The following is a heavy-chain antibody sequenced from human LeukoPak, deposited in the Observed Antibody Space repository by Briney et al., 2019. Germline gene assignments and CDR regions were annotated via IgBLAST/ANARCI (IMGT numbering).Heavy chain of an antibody. Sequence: GGSLRLSCAASGFTVSSNYMSWVRQAPGKGLEWVSVIYSGGSTYYADSVKGRFTTSRDNSKNTLYLQMNSLRAEDTAVYYCARAPYDFWSGGTDAFDIWGQGTMVTVSS. CDR1: GFTVSSNY. CDR2: IYSGGST. J-gene: IGHJ3*02. V-gene: IGHV3-66*01. D-gene: IGHD3-3*01. CDR3: ARAPYDFWSGGTDAFDI.